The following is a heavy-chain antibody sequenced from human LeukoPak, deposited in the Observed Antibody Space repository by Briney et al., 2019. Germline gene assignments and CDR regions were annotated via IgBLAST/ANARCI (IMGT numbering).Heavy chain of an antibody. J-gene: IGHJ4*02. V-gene: IGHV3-53*01. Sequence: PGGSLRLSCAASGFTVSSNYMSWVRQAPGKGLEWVSVIYSGGSTYYADSVKGRFTISRDNSKNTLYLQMNSLRAEDTAVYYCAKDPLLYSTYVLPYYFDYWGQGTLVTVSS. CDR2: IYSGGST. CDR3: AKDPLLYSTYVLPYYFDY. D-gene: IGHD4-11*01. CDR1: GFTVSSNY.